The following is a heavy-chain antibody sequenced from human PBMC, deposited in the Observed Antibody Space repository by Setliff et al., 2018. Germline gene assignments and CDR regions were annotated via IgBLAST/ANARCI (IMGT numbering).Heavy chain of an antibody. CDR2: IYTTGTT. Sequence: TLSLTCTVSGGSLSSGSNYWGWFRQPAGKGLEWIGRIYTTGTTNYSPSLTGRVTISADTSKNQISLKLSSVSAADTAVYYCARGFVVISFVKNIHHHYGMDVWGQGTTVTVSS. D-gene: IGHD2-21*01. CDR1: GGSLSSGSNY. CDR3: ARGFVVISFVKNIHHHYGMDV. V-gene: IGHV4-61*02. J-gene: IGHJ6*02.